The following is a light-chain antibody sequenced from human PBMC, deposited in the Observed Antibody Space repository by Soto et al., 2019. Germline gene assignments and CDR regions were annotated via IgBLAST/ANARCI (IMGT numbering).Light chain of an antibody. V-gene: IGKV1-39*01. CDR1: QYINTY. CDR2: AAS. J-gene: IGKJ1*01. CDR3: QQSYSTPRT. Sequence: DIQMTQSPSSLSASVGDTVTITCRASQYINTYLNWFQQKPGKAPELLIYAASSLQGGVPSRFSGSGSVTDFTLTITSLQPGDFANYYCQQSYSTPRTFGLGTKVEIK.